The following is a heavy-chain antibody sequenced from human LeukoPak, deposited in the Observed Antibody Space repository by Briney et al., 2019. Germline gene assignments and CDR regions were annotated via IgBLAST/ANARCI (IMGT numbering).Heavy chain of an antibody. V-gene: IGHV4-59*01. CDR3: ARTTEGGYSYGYFYYYYMDV. CDR1: GGSISSYY. Sequence: SETLSLTCTVSGGSISSYYWSWIRQPPGKGLEWVGNICYSGSTNYKSSLNSRVTISVDTSKNQFSLKLSSVTAADTAVYYCARTTEGGYSYGYFYYYYMDVWGKGSTVTISS. CDR2: ICYSGST. D-gene: IGHD5-18*01. J-gene: IGHJ6*03.